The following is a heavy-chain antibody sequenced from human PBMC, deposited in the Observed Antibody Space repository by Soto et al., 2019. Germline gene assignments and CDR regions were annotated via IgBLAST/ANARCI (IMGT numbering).Heavy chain of an antibody. CDR1: GDSVSSNSAA. J-gene: IGHJ6*02. Sequence: PSQTLSLTCAISGDSVSSNSAAWNWIRQSPSRGLEWLGRTYYRSKWYNDYAVSVKSRITINPDTSKNQFSLQLNSVTPEDTAVYYCARDRDIVVVPAAIYYYGMDVWGQGTMVTVSS. CDR3: ARDRDIVVVPAAIYYYGMDV. CDR2: TYYRSKWYN. V-gene: IGHV6-1*01. D-gene: IGHD2-2*01.